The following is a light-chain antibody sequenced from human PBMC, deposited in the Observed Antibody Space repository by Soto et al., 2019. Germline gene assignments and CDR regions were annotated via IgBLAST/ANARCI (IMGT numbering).Light chain of an antibody. J-gene: IGLJ2*01. Sequence: QSVLTQPPSVSGAPGQRVTISCTGSSSNIGAGYDVHWYQQLPGTAPKLLIYVNNNRPSGVPDRFSGSKSGTSASLSITGFRPEDEADDYYLSYDSRRSGSRVFGGGTKLTVL. CDR1: SSNIGAGYD. CDR2: VNN. CDR3: LSYDSRRSGSRV. V-gene: IGLV1-40*01.